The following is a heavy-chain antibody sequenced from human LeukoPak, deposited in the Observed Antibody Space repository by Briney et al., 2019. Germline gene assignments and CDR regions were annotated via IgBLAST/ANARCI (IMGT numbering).Heavy chain of an antibody. CDR1: GYTFTSYG. V-gene: IGHV1-18*01. CDR3: ARDTLYGSGSYYMPNDY. Sequence: ASVKVSCKASGYTFTSYGINWVRQAPGQGLEWMGWISAYNGNTNYAQKLQGRVTMTTDTSTSTAYMELSSLRSEDTAVYYCARDTLYGSGSYYMPNDYWGQGTLVTVSS. D-gene: IGHD3-10*01. J-gene: IGHJ4*02. CDR2: ISAYNGNT.